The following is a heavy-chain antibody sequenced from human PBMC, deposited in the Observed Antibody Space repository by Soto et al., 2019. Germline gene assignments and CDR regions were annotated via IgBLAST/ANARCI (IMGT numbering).Heavy chain of an antibody. V-gene: IGHV3-23*01. J-gene: IGHJ6*03. D-gene: IGHD1-1*01. CDR3: ASQLETELNNNYYYYMDV. CDR1: GFTFSSYA. Sequence: GGSLRLSCAASGFTFSSYAMSWVRQAPGKGLEWVSAISGSGGSTYYADSVKGRFTISRDNSKNTLYLQMNSLRAEDTAVYYCASQLETELNNNYYYYMDVWGKGTTVTVSS. CDR2: ISGSGGST.